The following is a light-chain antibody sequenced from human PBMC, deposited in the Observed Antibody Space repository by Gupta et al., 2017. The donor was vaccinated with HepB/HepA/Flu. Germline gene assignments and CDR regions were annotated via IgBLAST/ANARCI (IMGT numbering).Light chain of an antibody. CDR2: AAS. V-gene: IGKV1-9*01. CDR3: QQLNSYPFT. J-gene: IGKJ3*01. CDR1: QGISTF. Sequence: DIQLTQSPSFLSASVGDRVTITCRASQGISTFLAWYQQKPGKAPKLLIYAASTLQSGVPPRFSGSGSGTDFTLTITSLQPEDFATYYCQQLNSYPFTFGPGTKVDI.